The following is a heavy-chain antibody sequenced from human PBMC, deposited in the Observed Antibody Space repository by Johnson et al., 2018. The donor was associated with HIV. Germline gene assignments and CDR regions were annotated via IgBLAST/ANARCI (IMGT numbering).Heavy chain of an antibody. CDR3: AGDEAYRRYALTAFDI. V-gene: IGHV3-20*04. Sequence: VQLVESGGGVVRPGGSLRLSCAASGFTFDDYGMSWVRQAPGKGLEWVSYISSGGGSINYADSVKGRFTISRDNDKNSLYLQMNSLRAEETAVYYCAGDEAYRRYALTAFDIWGQGTMVTVSS. J-gene: IGHJ3*02. D-gene: IGHD1-14*01. CDR2: ISSGGGSI. CDR1: GFTFDDYG.